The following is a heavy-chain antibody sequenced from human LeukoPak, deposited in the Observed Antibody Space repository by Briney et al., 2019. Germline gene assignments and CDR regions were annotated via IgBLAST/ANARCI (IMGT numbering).Heavy chain of an antibody. D-gene: IGHD2-15*01. CDR3: ARVSGYCSGGACYSRRHFDH. CDR1: GGSISSYY. V-gene: IGHV4-59*01. CDR2: IYYSGST. Sequence: KTSETLSLTCTVSGGSISSYYWSWIRQPPGKGLEWIGYIYYSGSTNYNPSLKSRVTISVDTSKNQFSLKLSSVTAADTAVYYCARVSGYCSGGACYSRRHFDHWGQGTLVTVSS. J-gene: IGHJ4*02.